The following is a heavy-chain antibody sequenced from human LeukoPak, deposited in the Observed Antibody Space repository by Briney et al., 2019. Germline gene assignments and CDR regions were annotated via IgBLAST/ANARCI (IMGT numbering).Heavy chain of an antibody. CDR3: ARRRVEGSSWNVENWFDP. J-gene: IGHJ5*02. D-gene: IGHD6-13*01. Sequence: PSATLSLTCTVSGGSISSTNYHWGWIRQPPGKGLEWIGSIHYSGTTYYNPSLKSRVTISVDTSKNQFSLKLSSVTAADTAVYYCARRRVEGSSWNVENWFDPWGQGTLVTVSS. CDR2: IHYSGTT. V-gene: IGHV4-39*01. CDR1: GGSISSTNYH.